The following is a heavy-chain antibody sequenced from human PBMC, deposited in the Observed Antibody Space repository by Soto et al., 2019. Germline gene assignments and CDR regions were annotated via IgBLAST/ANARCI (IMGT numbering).Heavy chain of an antibody. V-gene: IGHV3-30*18. D-gene: IGHD3-22*01. Sequence: GGSLSLSCAASGFTFSSYGMHWVRQAPGKGLEWVAVISYDGSNKYYADSVKGRFTISRDNSKNTLYLQMNSLRAEDTAVYYCAKDLYYYDSSGYYYPYDAFDIWGQGTMVTVSS. CDR2: ISYDGSNK. J-gene: IGHJ3*02. CDR1: GFTFSSYG. CDR3: AKDLYYYDSSGYYYPYDAFDI.